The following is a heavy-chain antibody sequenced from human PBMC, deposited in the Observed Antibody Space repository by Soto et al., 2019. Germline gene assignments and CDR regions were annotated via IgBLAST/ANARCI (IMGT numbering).Heavy chain of an antibody. CDR2: ISSSSSYI. Sequence: GGSLRLSCAASGFTFSSYSMNWVRQAPGKGLEWVSSISSSSSYIYYADSVKGRFTISRDNAKNSLYLQMNSLRAEDTAVYYCASSGRGEYYYYYGMDVWGQGTTVTVSS. V-gene: IGHV3-21*01. CDR3: ASSGRGEYYYYYGMDV. CDR1: GFTFSSYS. J-gene: IGHJ6*02. D-gene: IGHD3-10*01.